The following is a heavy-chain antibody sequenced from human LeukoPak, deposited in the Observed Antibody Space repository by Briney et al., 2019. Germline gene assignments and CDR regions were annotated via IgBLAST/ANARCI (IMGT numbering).Heavy chain of an antibody. Sequence: GGSLRLSCAASGFTFSSYAMNWVRQAPGKGLEWVSGISGSGGSTYYADSVKGRFTVSRDNSKNTLYLQMSSLRAEDTAIYYCVRDGVYSSGSYFHPLDFDYWGQGTLVTVSS. CDR3: VRDGVYSSGSYFHPLDFDY. CDR2: ISGSGGST. CDR1: GFTFSSYA. J-gene: IGHJ4*02. V-gene: IGHV3-23*01. D-gene: IGHD3-10*01.